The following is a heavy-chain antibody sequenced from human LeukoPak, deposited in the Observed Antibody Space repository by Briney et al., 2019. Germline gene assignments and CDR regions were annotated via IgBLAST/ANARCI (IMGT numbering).Heavy chain of an antibody. V-gene: IGHV4-4*02. CDR1: GGPITNTNY. CDR3: AREGGPYRPLDY. Sequence: SSETLSLTCGVSGGPITNTNYWTWVRQPPGKGLEWIGEVNLQGSTNYNPSLMGRVAISVDTSENHISLQLTSVTAADTAVYYCAREGGPYRPLDYSGQGTLVTVSS. CDR2: VNLQGST. J-gene: IGHJ4*02.